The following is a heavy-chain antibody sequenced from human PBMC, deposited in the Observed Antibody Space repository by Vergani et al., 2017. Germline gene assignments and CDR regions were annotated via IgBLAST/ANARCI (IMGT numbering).Heavy chain of an antibody. D-gene: IGHD6-19*01. CDR3: ARVVQWLVSAFDI. CDR1: GFTFSDYY. J-gene: IGHJ3*02. V-gene: IGHV3-11*05. Sequence: QVQLVESGGGLVKPGGSLRLSCAASGFTFSDYYMSWIRQAPGKGLEWVSYISSSSSYTNYAYSVKGRFTISRDNAKNSLYLQMNSLRAEDTAVYYCARVVQWLVSAFDIWGQGTMVTVSS. CDR2: ISSSSSYT.